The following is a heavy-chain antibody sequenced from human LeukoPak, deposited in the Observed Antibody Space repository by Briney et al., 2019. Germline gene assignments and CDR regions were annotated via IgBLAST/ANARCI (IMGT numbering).Heavy chain of an antibody. J-gene: IGHJ4*02. CDR3: ARGKSAGI. CDR1: GFTFSGSY. CDR2: VNTDGSTT. Sequence: GFLRLSCAASGFTFSGSYMHWVRQAPGKGLVWVSRVNTDGSTTTYADSVKGRFTISRDNANNTLYLQMNSLRAEDTAVYYCARGKSAGIWGQGTLVTVSS. V-gene: IGHV3-74*01.